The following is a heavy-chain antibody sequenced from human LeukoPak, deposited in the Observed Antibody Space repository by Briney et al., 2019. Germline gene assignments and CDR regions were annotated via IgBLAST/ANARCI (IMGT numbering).Heavy chain of an antibody. Sequence: GGSLRLSCAASGFTFSNAWMSWVRQAPGKGLEWVGRIKSKTDGGTTDYAAPVKGRFTISRDDSKNTLYLQMNSLKTEDTAVYYCARIMYSYYGMDVWGQGTTVTVSS. J-gene: IGHJ6*02. CDR1: GFTFSNAW. V-gene: IGHV3-15*01. CDR3: ARIMYSYYGMDV. D-gene: IGHD3-16*01. CDR2: IKSKTDGGTT.